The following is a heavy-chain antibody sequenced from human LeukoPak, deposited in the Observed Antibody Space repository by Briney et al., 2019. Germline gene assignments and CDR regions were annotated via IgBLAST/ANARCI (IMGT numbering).Heavy chain of an antibody. J-gene: IGHJ3*02. D-gene: IGHD3-9*01. CDR3: ARDCGRYFDWLFSRRGDAFDI. V-gene: IGHV1-46*01. Sequence: ASVTVSCKASGYTFTSYYMHWVRQAPGQGLEWMGIINPSGGSTIYAQKFQGRVTMTRDTSTSTVYMELSSLRSEDTAVYYCARDCGRYFDWLFSRRGDAFDIWGQGTMVTVSS. CDR1: GYTFTSYY. CDR2: INPSGGST.